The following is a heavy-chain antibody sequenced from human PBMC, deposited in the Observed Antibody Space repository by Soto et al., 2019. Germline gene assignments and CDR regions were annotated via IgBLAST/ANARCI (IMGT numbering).Heavy chain of an antibody. Sequence: SETLSLTGTVSGGSISSYYWSWIRQPPGKGLEWIGYIYYSGSTNYNPSLKSRVTISVDTSKNQFSLKLSSVTAADTAVYYCARVALGYCSAGSCWGAWFDPWGKGILVTDS. J-gene: IGHJ5*02. CDR3: ARVALGYCSAGSCWGAWFDP. CDR2: IYYSGST. CDR1: GGSISSYY. D-gene: IGHD2-15*01. V-gene: IGHV4-59*01.